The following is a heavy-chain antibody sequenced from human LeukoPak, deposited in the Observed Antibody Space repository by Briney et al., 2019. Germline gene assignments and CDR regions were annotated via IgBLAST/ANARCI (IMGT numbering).Heavy chain of an antibody. CDR2: IYHSGST. V-gene: IGHV4-38-2*01. J-gene: IGHJ4*02. Sequence: KPSETLSLTCAVSGYSVTSSYYWDWTRQPPGKGLEWIGSIYHSGSTYYNPSLKSRVTISVDTSKNQFSLKLSSVTAADTAVYYCARIRIVAATVDYWGQGTLVTVSS. D-gene: IGHD1-26*01. CDR3: ARIRIVAATVDY. CDR1: GYSVTSSYY.